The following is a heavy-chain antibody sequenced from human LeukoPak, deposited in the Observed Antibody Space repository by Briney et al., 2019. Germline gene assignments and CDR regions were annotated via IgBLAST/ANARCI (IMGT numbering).Heavy chain of an antibody. CDR3: ARLYYDSSGYYQICYFDY. V-gene: IGHV4-39*01. D-gene: IGHD3-22*01. J-gene: IGHJ4*02. CDR2: IYYSGSP. CDR1: GGSISSSSYY. Sequence: SETLSLTCTVSGGSISSSSYYWGWIRQPPGKGLEWIGSIYYSGSPSYNPSLTSRVPRSVDTSKIQFSLNLSSVTAADTAVYYCARLYYDSSGYYQICYFDYWGQGTLVTVSS.